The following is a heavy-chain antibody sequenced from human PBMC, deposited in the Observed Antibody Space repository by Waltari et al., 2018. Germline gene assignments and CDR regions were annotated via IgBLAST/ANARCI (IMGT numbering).Heavy chain of an antibody. CDR2: VHQSGRS. CDR1: GDSISNNFF. Sequence: QVQLQESGPGLVKPSGTLSLTCTVSGDSISNNFFWSWVRQSPGKGLEWIGQVHQSGRSNYNPSLESRVTGSMETSKNQFSLRVTSVTAADTAIYYCASDRGRGLYLDSWGQGTLVTVSP. V-gene: IGHV4-4*02. D-gene: IGHD2-15*01. CDR3: ASDRGRGLYLDS. J-gene: IGHJ4*02.